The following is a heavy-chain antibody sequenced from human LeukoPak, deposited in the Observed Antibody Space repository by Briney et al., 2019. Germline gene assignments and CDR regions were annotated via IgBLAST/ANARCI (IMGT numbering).Heavy chain of an antibody. D-gene: IGHD6-13*01. CDR2: INPSSGST. CDR1: GFTFSNYA. Sequence: PGGSLRLSCAASGFTFSNYAMSWVRQAPGKGLEWVSSINPSSGSTYYADSVKGRFTISGDKSKNTLYLQMNSLRAEDTAVYYCAKEHMAAAVYYFDYWGQGTLVTVSS. CDR3: AKEHMAAAVYYFDY. V-gene: IGHV3-23*01. J-gene: IGHJ4*02.